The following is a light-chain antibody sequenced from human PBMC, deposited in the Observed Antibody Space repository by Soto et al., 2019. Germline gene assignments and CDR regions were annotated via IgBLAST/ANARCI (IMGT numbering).Light chain of an antibody. J-gene: IGLJ2*01. V-gene: IGLV2-14*01. CDR2: EVS. Sequence: QSALTQPASVSGSPGQSITISCTGTSSDVGGYNYVSWYQQHPGKAPKLIIYEVSNRPSGVSNRFSASKSGNTASLTISGVQAEEEDAYYCCSYTISSTPVGFGGGTKVTVL. CDR3: CSYTISSTPVG. CDR1: SSDVGGYNY.